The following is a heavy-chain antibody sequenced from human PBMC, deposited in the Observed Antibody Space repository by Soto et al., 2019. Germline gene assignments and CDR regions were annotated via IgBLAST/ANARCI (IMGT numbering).Heavy chain of an antibody. CDR3: AREGNLEYSSSSSGYYYYYYGMDV. CDR2: IDPSDSYT. Sequence: PGESLKISCKGSGYSFTSYWISWVRQMPGKGLEWMGRIDPSDSYTNYSPSFQGHVTISADKSISTAYLQWSSLKASDTAMYYCAREGNLEYSSSSSGYYYYYYGMDVWGQGPTVTVSS. J-gene: IGHJ6*02. D-gene: IGHD6-6*01. CDR1: GYSFTSYW. V-gene: IGHV5-10-1*01.